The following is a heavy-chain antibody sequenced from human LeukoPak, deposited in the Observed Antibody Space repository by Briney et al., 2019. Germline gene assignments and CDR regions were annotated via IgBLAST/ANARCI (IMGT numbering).Heavy chain of an antibody. J-gene: IGHJ4*02. CDR2: INPSGGST. CDR3: ASSHCSGGSCYSSEGDSHDY. CDR1: GYTFTSYY. V-gene: IGHV1-46*01. D-gene: IGHD2-15*01. Sequence: ASVKVSCKASGYTFTSYYMHWVRQAPGQGLEWMGIINPSGGSTSYAQKFQGRVTMTRDTSTGTVYMELSSQRSEDTAVYYCASSHCSGGSCYSSEGDSHDYWGQGTLVTVSS.